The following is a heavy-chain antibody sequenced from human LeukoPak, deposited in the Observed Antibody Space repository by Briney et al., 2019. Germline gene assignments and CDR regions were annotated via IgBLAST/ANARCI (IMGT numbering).Heavy chain of an antibody. V-gene: IGHV4-59*01. D-gene: IGHD6-19*01. CDR3: ASDSSGWYYFDY. CDR1: GGSISSYY. J-gene: IGHJ4*02. CDR2: IYYSGST. Sequence: SETLSLTCNVSGGSISSYYWSWIRQPPGKGLEWIGYIYYSGSTNYNPSLKSRVTISVDTSKNQFSLKLSSVTAADTAVYYCASDSSGWYYFDYWGQGTLVTVSS.